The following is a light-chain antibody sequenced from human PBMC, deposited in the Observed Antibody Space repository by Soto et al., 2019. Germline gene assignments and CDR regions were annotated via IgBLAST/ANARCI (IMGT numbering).Light chain of an antibody. Sequence: EIVMTQSPATLSVSPGERVTLSCRASQSVSSNLAWYQQKPGQAPRLLIYGASTRATGIPARFSGSGSGTDFTLTISSLQSEDFAVYYCQQRSNWLFGGGTKVEIK. CDR3: QQRSNWL. J-gene: IGKJ4*01. V-gene: IGKV3-15*01. CDR2: GAS. CDR1: QSVSSN.